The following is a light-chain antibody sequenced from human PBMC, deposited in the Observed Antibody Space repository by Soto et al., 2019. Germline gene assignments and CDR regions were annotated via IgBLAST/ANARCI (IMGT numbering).Light chain of an antibody. Sequence: QSALTQPRSVSGSPGQSVTISCTGTSSDVGGYNYVSWYQQHPGKAPKLMIYDVSKRPSGVPDRFSGSKSGNTASLTISGLQAEDEADYYCCSYAGSYTSYVFGTGTQ. J-gene: IGLJ1*01. V-gene: IGLV2-11*01. CDR2: DVS. CDR3: CSYAGSYTSYV. CDR1: SSDVGGYNY.